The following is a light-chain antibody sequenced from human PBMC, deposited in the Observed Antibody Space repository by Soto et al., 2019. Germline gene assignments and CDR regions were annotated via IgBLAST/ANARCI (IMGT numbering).Light chain of an antibody. J-gene: IGKJ5*01. V-gene: IGKV3-11*01. CDR1: QRISNS. CDR2: DAS. CDR3: QQRGEWPPGAT. Sequence: EIVLTQSPATLSLSPGERATLSCRASQRISNSLAWYQQKPGQAPRLLIYDASNRATGIPARFSGSGSGTDFTLTISSLEPEDFALYYCQQRGEWPPGATFGQGTRLEI.